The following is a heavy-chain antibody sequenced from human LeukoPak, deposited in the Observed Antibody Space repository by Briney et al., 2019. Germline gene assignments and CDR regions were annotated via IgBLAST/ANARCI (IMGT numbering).Heavy chain of an antibody. Sequence: GGSLRLSCAASGFTFSSYSMNWVRQAPGKGLEWVSSISSSSSYIYYADSVKGRFTISRDNAKNSLYLQMNSLRAEDTAVYYCASDFRSGYYGYFDYWGQGTLVTVSS. J-gene: IGHJ4*02. CDR1: GFTFSSYS. CDR3: ASDFRSGYYGYFDY. V-gene: IGHV3-21*01. D-gene: IGHD3-3*01. CDR2: ISSSSSYI.